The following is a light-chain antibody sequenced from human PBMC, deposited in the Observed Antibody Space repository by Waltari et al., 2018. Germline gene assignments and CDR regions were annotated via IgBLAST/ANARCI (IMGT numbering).Light chain of an antibody. Sequence: IQLTQFQCSLSASIGDRVTITCRASQSINSYLNWYQQKPGKAPKVLIFAASSLQSGVPSRFSGSGSGTDFTLTISSLQPEDFATYSCQQSYRTPLTFGGWTKVEIK. CDR3: QQSYRTPLT. V-gene: IGKV1-39*01. J-gene: IGKJ4*01. CDR2: AAS. CDR1: QSINSY.